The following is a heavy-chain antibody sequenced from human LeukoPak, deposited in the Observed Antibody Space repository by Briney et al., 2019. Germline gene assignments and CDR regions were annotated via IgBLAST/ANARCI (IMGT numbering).Heavy chain of an antibody. CDR2: ISSSSSYK. CDR3: ARINDIDNSYHLDF. Sequence: GWSLRLSCAASGFTFSDYSFNWVRQAPGKGLEWVPSISSSSSYKYYADSLKGRFTISRDNAKNSLYLQVNSLRAEDTAVYYCARINDIDNSYHLDFWGHGTLVTVSS. V-gene: IGHV3-21*01. J-gene: IGHJ4*01. D-gene: IGHD2-15*01. CDR1: GFTFSDYS.